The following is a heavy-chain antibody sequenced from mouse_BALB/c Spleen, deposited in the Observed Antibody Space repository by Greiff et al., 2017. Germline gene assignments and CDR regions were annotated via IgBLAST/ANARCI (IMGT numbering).Heavy chain of an antibody. CDR1: GYSFTSYW. D-gene: IGHD1-1*01. V-gene: IGHV1-5*01. CDR2: IYPGNSDT. J-gene: IGHJ2*01. CDR3: TRGYYGSSVDY. Sequence: VQLQQSGTVLARPGASVKMSCKASGYSFTSYWMHWVKQRPGQGLEWIGAIYPGNSDTSYNQKFKGKAKLTAVTSASTAYMELSSLTNEDSAVYYCTRGYYGSSVDYWGQGTTLTVSS.